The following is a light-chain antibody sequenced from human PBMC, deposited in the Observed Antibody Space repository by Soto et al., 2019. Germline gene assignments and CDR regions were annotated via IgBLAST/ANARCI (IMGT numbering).Light chain of an antibody. J-gene: IGKJ1*01. CDR3: QQYGSSRWT. CDR1: QSVGSSW. V-gene: IGKV3-20*01. Sequence: EIVLTQSPGTLSLSPGERATLSCRASQSVGSSWLAWYQQKPGQAPRLLIYGTSSRATGISDRFSGSGSGSDFTLTISRLEPEDFALYYCQQYGSSRWTFGQGTKAEIK. CDR2: GTS.